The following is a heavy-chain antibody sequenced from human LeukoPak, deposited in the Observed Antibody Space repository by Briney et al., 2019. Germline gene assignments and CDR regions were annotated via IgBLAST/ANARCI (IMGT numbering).Heavy chain of an antibody. D-gene: IGHD3-10*01. Sequence: PGGSLRLSCAASGFTVSSNYMSWVRQAPGKGLEWVSVIYSGGSTYYADSVKGRFTISRDNSKNTLYLQMNSLRAEDAAVYYCARGRPYYYGSGAYYFDYWGQGTLVTVSS. CDR1: GFTVSSNY. V-gene: IGHV3-53*01. CDR3: ARGRPYYYGSGAYYFDY. CDR2: IYSGGST. J-gene: IGHJ4*02.